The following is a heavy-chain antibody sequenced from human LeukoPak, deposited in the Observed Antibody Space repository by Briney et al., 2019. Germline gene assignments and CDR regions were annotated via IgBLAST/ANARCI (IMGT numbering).Heavy chain of an antibody. CDR3: ATGGYNYGYYYFDY. D-gene: IGHD5-18*01. V-gene: IGHV4-61*01. CDR2: IYYSGST. CDR1: GGSVSSGSYY. Sequence: SETLSLTCTVSGGSVSSGSYYCTWIRQPPGKGLEWIGDIYYSGSTNYNPSLKGRLTISLDTSENQFSLKLTSVTAADTAVYYCATGGYNYGYYYFDYWGQGTLVTVSS. J-gene: IGHJ4*02.